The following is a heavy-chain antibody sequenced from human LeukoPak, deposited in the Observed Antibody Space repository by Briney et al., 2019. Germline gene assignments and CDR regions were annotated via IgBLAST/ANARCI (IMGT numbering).Heavy chain of an antibody. J-gene: IGHJ3*02. D-gene: IGHD3-22*01. Sequence: NPSETLSLTCAVYGGSFSGYYWSWLRQPPGKGLEWIGEINHSGSTNYNPSLKSRVTMSVDTSKNQFSLKLSSVTAADTAVYYCARGVDSSGYYHDAFDIWGQGTMVTVSS. V-gene: IGHV4-34*01. CDR1: GGSFSGYY. CDR2: INHSGST. CDR3: ARGVDSSGYYHDAFDI.